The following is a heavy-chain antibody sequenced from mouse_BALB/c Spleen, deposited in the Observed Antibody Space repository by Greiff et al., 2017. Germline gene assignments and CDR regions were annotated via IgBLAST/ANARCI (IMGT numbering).Heavy chain of an antibody. Sequence: EVQGVESGGGLVQPGGSRKLSCAASGFTFSSFGMHWVRQAPEKGLEWVAYISSGSSTIYYADTVKGRFTISRDNPKNTLFLQMTSLRSEDTAMYYCARTGTVLWYFDVWGAGTTVTVSS. J-gene: IGHJ1*01. CDR2: ISSGSSTI. D-gene: IGHD4-1*01. CDR3: ARTGTVLWYFDV. V-gene: IGHV5-17*02. CDR1: GFTFSSFG.